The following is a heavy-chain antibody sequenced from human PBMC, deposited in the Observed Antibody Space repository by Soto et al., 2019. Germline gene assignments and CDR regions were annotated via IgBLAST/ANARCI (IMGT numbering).Heavy chain of an antibody. CDR1: GFTFSNYW. J-gene: IGHJ6*02. D-gene: IGHD3-3*01. V-gene: IGHV3-7*05. Sequence: EVQLVESGGGLVQPGGSLRLSCAASGFTFSNYWMSWVRQALGKGLEWVANIKQDGSEKYYVDSVKGRFTISRDNAKNSLYLEMNSLRAEDTAVYYCAKRDANYDFWSGYYPMDVWGQGTTVTVSS. CDR3: AKRDANYDFWSGYYPMDV. CDR2: IKQDGSEK.